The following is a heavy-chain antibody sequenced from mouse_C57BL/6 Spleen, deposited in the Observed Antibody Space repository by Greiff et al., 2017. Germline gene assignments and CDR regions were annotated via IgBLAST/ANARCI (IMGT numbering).Heavy chain of an antibody. CDR3: ARGTGGYFDV. CDR2: ISSGGSYT. D-gene: IGHD3-3*01. Sequence: EVKLMESGGDLVKPGGSLKLSCAASGFTFSSYGMSWVRQTPDKRLEWVATISSGGSYTYYPDSVKGRFTISRDNAKNTLYLQMSSLKSEDTAMYYCARGTGGYFDVWGTGTTVTVSS. V-gene: IGHV5-6*01. CDR1: GFTFSSYG. J-gene: IGHJ1*03.